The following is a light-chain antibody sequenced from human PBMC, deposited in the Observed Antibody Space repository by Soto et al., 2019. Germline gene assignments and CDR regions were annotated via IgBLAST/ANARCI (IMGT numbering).Light chain of an antibody. CDR3: QHYNSYSEA. J-gene: IGKJ1*01. Sequence: DIQMTQSPSTLSASVGDRVTITCRASQSISSWLAWYQQKPGKAPKALIYKASTLESGVPSRFSGSGSGTEFTLTISSLQPDDFATYYCQHYNSYSEAFSQGTKVDIK. CDR1: QSISSW. CDR2: KAS. V-gene: IGKV1-5*03.